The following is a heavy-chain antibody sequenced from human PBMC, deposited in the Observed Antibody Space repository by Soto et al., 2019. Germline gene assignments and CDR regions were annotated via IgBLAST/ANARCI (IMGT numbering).Heavy chain of an antibody. J-gene: IGHJ6*02. CDR2: IKSQGDGGTR. Sequence: WGSLRLSCAASGVSFVNAWISCVRHAPFKWREWVGHIKSQGDGGTRDYAAPVKGRFTISRDDSKNTLFLQMNSLKNEDTAVYFCTTDLQAYCDGTTCYAGNYYYDDMDVWGQGTTVTVSS. CDR1: GVSFVNAW. CDR3: TTDLQAYCDGTTCYAGNYYYDDMDV. V-gene: IGHV3-15*01. D-gene: IGHD2-2*01.